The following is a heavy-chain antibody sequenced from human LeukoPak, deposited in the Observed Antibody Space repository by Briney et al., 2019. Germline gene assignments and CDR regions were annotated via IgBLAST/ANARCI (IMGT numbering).Heavy chain of an antibody. Sequence: SETLSLTCAVYGGSFSSYYWSWIRQPPGKGLEWIGEINHSGSTNYNPSLKSRVTISVDTSKNQFSLKLSSVTAADTAVYYCARRGRAYYDFWSGYYGSSLDYWGQGTLVTVSS. CDR1: GGSFSSYY. V-gene: IGHV4-34*01. CDR2: INHSGST. CDR3: ARRGRAYYDFWSGYYGSSLDY. D-gene: IGHD3-3*01. J-gene: IGHJ4*02.